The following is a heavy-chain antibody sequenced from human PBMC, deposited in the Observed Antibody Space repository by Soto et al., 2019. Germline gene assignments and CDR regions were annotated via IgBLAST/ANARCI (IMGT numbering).Heavy chain of an antibody. D-gene: IGHD3-16*02. CDR1: GYTFTTYV. V-gene: IGHV1-18*01. CDR3: AREGNIWGSYHYFDS. CDR2: ISPYNGNT. Sequence: ASVKVSCKASGYTFTTYVINWVRQAPGQGLEWMGWISPYNGNTNYAQNLQGRVTMTTDTSTSTTYMELTSLGSDDTAVYYCAREGNIWGSYHYFDSWGQGTLVTVSS. J-gene: IGHJ4*02.